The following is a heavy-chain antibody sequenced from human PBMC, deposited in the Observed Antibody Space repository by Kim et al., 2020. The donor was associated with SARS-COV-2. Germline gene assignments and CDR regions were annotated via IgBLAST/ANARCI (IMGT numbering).Heavy chain of an antibody. D-gene: IGHD6-19*01. V-gene: IGHV1-3*01. CDR3: ARGRSGSGSRPPTFDP. J-gene: IGHJ5*02. Sequence: KFQGRVTITRDTSASTAYMELSSLRSEDTAVYYCARGRSGSGSRPPTFDPWGQGTLVTVSS.